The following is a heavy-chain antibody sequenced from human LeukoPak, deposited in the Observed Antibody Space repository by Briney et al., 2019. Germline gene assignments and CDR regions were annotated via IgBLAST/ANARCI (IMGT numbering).Heavy chain of an antibody. CDR2: TYPGDSDT. CDR3: ARDYYDSSGYYSPFDY. J-gene: IGHJ4*02. D-gene: IGHD3-22*01. CDR1: GYSFTSYW. Sequence: GESLKISCKGSGYSFTSYWIGWVRQMPGKGLEWMGITYPGDSDTRYSPSFQGQVTISADKSISTAYLQWSSLKASDTAMYYCARDYYDSSGYYSPFDYWGQGTLVTVSS. V-gene: IGHV5-51*01.